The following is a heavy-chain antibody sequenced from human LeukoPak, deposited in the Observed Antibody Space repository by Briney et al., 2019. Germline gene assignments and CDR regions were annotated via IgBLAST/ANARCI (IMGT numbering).Heavy chain of an antibody. CDR3: ARGSPFENSFYYYYYGMDV. Sequence: SETLSLTCAVYGGSFSGYYWSWIRQPPGKGLEWIGEINHSGSTNYNPSLKSRVTISVDTSKNQFSLKLSSVTAADTAVYYCARGSPFENSFYYYYYGMDVWGQGTTVTVSS. J-gene: IGHJ6*02. V-gene: IGHV4-34*01. D-gene: IGHD2-21*01. CDR2: INHSGST. CDR1: GGSFSGYY.